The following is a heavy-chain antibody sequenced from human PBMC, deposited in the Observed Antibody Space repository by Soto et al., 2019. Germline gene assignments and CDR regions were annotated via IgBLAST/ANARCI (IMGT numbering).Heavy chain of an antibody. Sequence: SLRVSCAASGFTFYDYAMHWVRQTQGKGLEWVSGISWNSGSIGYADSVKGRFTISRDNAKNSLYLQMNSLRAEDTALYYCAKDIRLYSSSWFDAFDIWGQGTMVTVSS. CDR1: GFTFYDYA. J-gene: IGHJ3*02. V-gene: IGHV3-9*01. D-gene: IGHD6-13*01. CDR2: ISWNSGSI. CDR3: AKDIRLYSSSWFDAFDI.